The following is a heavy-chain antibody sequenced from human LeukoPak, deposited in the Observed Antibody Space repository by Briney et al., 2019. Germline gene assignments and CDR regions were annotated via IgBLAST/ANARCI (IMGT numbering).Heavy chain of an antibody. J-gene: IGHJ4*02. D-gene: IGHD2-8*01. CDR3: ARENGYLDY. V-gene: IGHV3-7*01. Sequence: PGGSLRLSCAASGFSFSSYWMSWVRQAPGKGLGWVANIKQDGSEKYYVDSVKGRFTISRDNTKNSLYLQMNSLRAEDTAVYYCARENGYLDYWGQGTLVTVSS. CDR1: GFSFSSYW. CDR2: IKQDGSEK.